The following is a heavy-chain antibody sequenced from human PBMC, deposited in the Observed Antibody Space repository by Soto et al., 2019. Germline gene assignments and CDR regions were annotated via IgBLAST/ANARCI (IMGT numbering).Heavy chain of an antibody. CDR3: ARGPYNSYPDY. V-gene: IGHV3-11*01. CDR2: ISSSSITI. CDR1: GFIFKDYY. Sequence: QGQLEESGGGLVKPGGSLRLSCAGSGFIFKDYYMSWIRQAPGKGLEWVSYISSSSITIHYADSVRGRFTISRDNAKSSLFLQMNSLRAEDTAMYYCARGPYNSYPDYWGQGTLVTVAS. D-gene: IGHD6-6*01. J-gene: IGHJ4*02.